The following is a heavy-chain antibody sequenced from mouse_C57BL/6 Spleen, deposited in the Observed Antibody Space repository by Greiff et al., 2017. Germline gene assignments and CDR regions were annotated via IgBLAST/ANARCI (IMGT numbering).Heavy chain of an antibody. V-gene: IGHV1-81*01. CDR1: GYTFTSYG. Sequence: VQLQQSGAELARPGASVKLSCKASGYTFTSYGICWVKQRTGQGLEWIGEIYPRSGNTYYNEKVKGKVTLTADKSSSTAYMELSSLTSEDSAVYFCAKGENLGPYDKDYWGQGTSVTVSS. CDR3: AKGENLGPYDKDY. CDR2: IYPRSGNT. J-gene: IGHJ4*01.